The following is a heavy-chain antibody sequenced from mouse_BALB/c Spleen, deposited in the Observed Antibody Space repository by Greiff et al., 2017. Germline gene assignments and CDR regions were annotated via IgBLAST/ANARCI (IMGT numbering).Heavy chain of an antibody. CDR1: GFTFSDYY. CDR2: ISDGGSYT. Sequence: EVHLVESGGGLVKPGGSLKLSCAASGFTFSDYYMYWVRQTPEKRLEWVATISDGGSYTYYPDSVKGRFTISRDNAKNNLYLQMSSLKSEDTAMYYCARGVYRAPRFAYCGAGSLGTVSA. V-gene: IGHV5-4*02. CDR3: ARGVYRAPRFAY. D-gene: IGHD5-1-1*01. J-gene: IGHJ3*01.